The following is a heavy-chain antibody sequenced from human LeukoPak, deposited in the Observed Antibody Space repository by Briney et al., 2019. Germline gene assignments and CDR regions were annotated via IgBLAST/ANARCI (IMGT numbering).Heavy chain of an antibody. Sequence: SETLSLTCTVSGGSIRNYYWNWIRQSAGKGLELIGRIHISGSTNSNPSLKSRVTISVDTSKNQFSLKLSSVTAADTAVYYCARVAPGIAAPDYWGQGTLVTVSS. D-gene: IGHD6-13*01. CDR2: IHISGST. CDR3: ARVAPGIAAPDY. V-gene: IGHV4-4*07. CDR1: GGSIRNYY. J-gene: IGHJ4*02.